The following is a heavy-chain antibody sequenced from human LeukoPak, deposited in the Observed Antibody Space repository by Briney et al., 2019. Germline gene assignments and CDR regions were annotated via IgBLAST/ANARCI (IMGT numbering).Heavy chain of an antibody. CDR1: GYTFTSYY. V-gene: IGHV1-46*01. CDR2: INPSGGST. J-gene: IGHJ6*02. CDR3: ARDIPKYYYDSSGSRFYGMDV. Sequence: GASVKVSCKASGYTFTSYYMHWVRQAPGQGLEWMGIINPSGGSTSYAQKFQGRVTMTRDTSTSTVYMELSSLRSEDTAVYYCARDIPKYYYDSSGSRFYGMDVWGQGTTVTVSS. D-gene: IGHD3-22*01.